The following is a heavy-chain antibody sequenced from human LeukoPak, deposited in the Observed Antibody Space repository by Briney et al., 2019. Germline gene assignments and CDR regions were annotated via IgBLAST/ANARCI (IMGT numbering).Heavy chain of an antibody. V-gene: IGHV1-24*01. Sequence: GASVKVSCKVSGYTLTELSMHWVRQAPGKVLEWMGGFDPEDGETIYAQKFQGRVTMTEDTSTDTAYMELSSLRSEDTAVYYCATGEAFDIAGGYWGQGTLVTVSS. CDR3: ATGEAFDIAGGY. D-gene: IGHD2-15*01. J-gene: IGHJ4*02. CDR1: GYTLTELS. CDR2: FDPEDGET.